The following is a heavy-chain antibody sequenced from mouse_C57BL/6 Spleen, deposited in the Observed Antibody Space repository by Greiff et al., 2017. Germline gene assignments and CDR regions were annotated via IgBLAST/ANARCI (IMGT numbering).Heavy chain of an antibody. J-gene: IGHJ2*01. Sequence: VQLQQSGAELVRPGTSVKVSCKASGYAFTNYLIEWVKQRPGQGLEWIGVINPGSGGTNYNEKFKGKATLTADKSSSTAYMQHSSLTSEDSAVYFCARYGSQPRYFDYWGQGTTLTVSS. CDR2: INPGSGGT. CDR3: ARYGSQPRYFDY. V-gene: IGHV1-54*01. CDR1: GYAFTNYL. D-gene: IGHD1-1*01.